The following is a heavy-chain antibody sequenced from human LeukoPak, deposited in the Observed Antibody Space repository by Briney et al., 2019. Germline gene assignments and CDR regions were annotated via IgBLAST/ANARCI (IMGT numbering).Heavy chain of an antibody. V-gene: IGHV3-23*01. CDR3: AKGYYDILTAYYADY. Sequence: PGGSLRLSCAVSGFTFSSYAMSWVRQAPGKGLEWVSAISGSGRSTYYADSVKGRFAISRDNSKNTLHLQMNSLRAEDTAVYYCAKGYYDILTAYYADYWGQGTLVTVSS. D-gene: IGHD3-9*01. CDR2: ISGSGRST. J-gene: IGHJ4*02. CDR1: GFTFSSYA.